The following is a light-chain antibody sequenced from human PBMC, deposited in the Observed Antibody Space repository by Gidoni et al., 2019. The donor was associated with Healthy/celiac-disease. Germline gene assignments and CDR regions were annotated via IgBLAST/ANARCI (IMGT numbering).Light chain of an antibody. Sequence: DIVMTPSPATLSVSPGERATLSCRASQSVSSNLAWYQQKPGQAPRLLIYGASTRATGIPARLSGSGSGTECTLTISSLQSEDFAVYYCQQYNNWPPLTFGGGTKVEIK. J-gene: IGKJ4*01. CDR3: QQYNNWPPLT. CDR1: QSVSSN. CDR2: GAS. V-gene: IGKV3-15*01.